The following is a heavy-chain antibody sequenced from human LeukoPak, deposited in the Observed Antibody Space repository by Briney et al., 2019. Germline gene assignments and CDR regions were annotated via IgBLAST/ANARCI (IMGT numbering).Heavy chain of an antibody. CDR1: GYTFTGYY. CDR2: INPNSGGT. CDR3: AKDLKTPNPSGYSSSWGAGFDY. D-gene: IGHD6-6*01. Sequence: ASVKVSCKASGYTFTGYYMHWVRQAPGQGLEWMGWINPNSGGTNYAQKFQGWVTMTRDTSISTAYMELSSLRAEDTAVYYCAKDLKTPNPSGYSSSWGAGFDYWGQGTLVTVSS. J-gene: IGHJ4*02. V-gene: IGHV1-2*04.